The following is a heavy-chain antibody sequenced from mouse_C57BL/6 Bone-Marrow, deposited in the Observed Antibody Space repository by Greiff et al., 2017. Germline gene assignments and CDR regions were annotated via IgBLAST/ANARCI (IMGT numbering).Heavy chain of an antibody. V-gene: IGHV14-4*01. D-gene: IGHD1-1*01. CDR3: TKVIK. J-gene: IGHJ2*01. Sequence: VQLQQSGAELVRPGASVKLSCTASGFNIKDDYMHWVKQRPEQGLEWIGWIDTENGDIEYASKFQGKATITADTSSKAAYLQLSSLTSEGTAVYSCTKVIKWGQGTTLTVSS. CDR2: IDTENGDI. CDR1: GFNIKDDY.